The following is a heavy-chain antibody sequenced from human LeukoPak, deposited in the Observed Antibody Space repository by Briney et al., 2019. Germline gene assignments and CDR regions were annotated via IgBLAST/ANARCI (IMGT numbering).Heavy chain of an antibody. J-gene: IGHJ4*02. CDR3: ARGGFLATRYYFDY. CDR2: IKQDGSEK. D-gene: IGHD3-3*01. CDR1: GFTFTTYW. Sequence: GGSLRLSCAASGFTFTTYWMSWVRQAPGKGLEWVANIKQDGSEKYYVGSVKGRFTISRDNAKNSLYLQMNSLRAEDTAVYYCARGGFLATRYYFDYWGQGTLVTVSS. V-gene: IGHV3-7*01.